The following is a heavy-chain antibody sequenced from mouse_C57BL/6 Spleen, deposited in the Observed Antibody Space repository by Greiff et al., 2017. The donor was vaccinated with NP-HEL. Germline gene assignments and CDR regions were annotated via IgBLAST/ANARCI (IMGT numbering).Heavy chain of an antibody. CDR2: ISYDGSN. V-gene: IGHV3-6*01. D-gene: IGHD2-4*01. Sequence: EVQLQESGPGLVKPSQSLSLTCSVTGYSITSGYYWNWIRQFPGNKLEWMGYISYDGSNNYNPSLKNRISITRDTSKNQFFLKLNSVTTEDTATYYCARDRNDYDDAMDYWGQGTSVTVSS. CDR3: ARDRNDYDDAMDY. J-gene: IGHJ4*01. CDR1: GYSITSGYY.